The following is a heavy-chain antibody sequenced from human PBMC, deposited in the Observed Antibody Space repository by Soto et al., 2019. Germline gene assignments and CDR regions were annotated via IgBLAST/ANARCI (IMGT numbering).Heavy chain of an antibody. D-gene: IGHD1-26*01. CDR1: GASVSSKDAA. Sequence: PSQTLSLTCAISGASVSSKDAAWNWIRQSPSRGLEWLGRTYYRSKWSTDYAVSLKGRITVKPDTSKNQFSLQLNSVTPEDTAVYYCARALSGSYDYWGQGTLVTVS. J-gene: IGHJ4*02. CDR3: ARALSGSYDY. CDR2: TYYRSKWST. V-gene: IGHV6-1*01.